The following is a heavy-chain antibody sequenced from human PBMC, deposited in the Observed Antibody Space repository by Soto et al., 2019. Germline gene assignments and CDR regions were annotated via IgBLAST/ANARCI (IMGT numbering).Heavy chain of an antibody. CDR2: IKQDGSEK. CDR1: GFTFSSYW. CDR3: AREGGSSSSGYYYGMDV. J-gene: IGHJ6*02. D-gene: IGHD6-6*01. Sequence: WGSLRLSCAASGFTFSSYWMSWVRQAPGKGLEWVANIKQDGSEKYYVDSVKGRFTISRDNAKNSLYLQMNSLRAEDTAVYYCAREGGSSSSGYYYGMDVWGQGTMVTVSS. V-gene: IGHV3-7*01.